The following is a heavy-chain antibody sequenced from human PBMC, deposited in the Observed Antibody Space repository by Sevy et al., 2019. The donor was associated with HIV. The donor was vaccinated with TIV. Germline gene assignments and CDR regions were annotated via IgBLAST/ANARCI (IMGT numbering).Heavy chain of an antibody. CDR2: ISLSGGDT. CDR1: GFTFSTYA. D-gene: IGHD3-10*01. CDR3: AKDRVSGTYYTGDFDY. Sequence: GGSLRLSCAASGFTFSTYAMTWVRQAPGKGLEWVSVISLSGGDTYYANSVKGRFTISRDNSKNTLYPQMNSLTAEDTAVYYCAKDRVSGTYYTGDFDYWGQGTLVTVSS. J-gene: IGHJ4*02. V-gene: IGHV3-23*01.